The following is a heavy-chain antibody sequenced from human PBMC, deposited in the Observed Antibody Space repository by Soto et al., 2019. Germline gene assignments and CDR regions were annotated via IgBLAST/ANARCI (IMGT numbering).Heavy chain of an antibody. CDR3: ASVTVTTYYFDY. V-gene: IGHV3-23*01. Sequence: GGSLRLSCAASGFTFSSYAMSWVRQAPGKGLEWVSAISGSGGSTYYADSVKGRSTISRDNSKNTLYLQMNSLRAEDTAVYYCASVTVTTYYFDYWGQGTLVTVSS. CDR1: GFTFSSYA. D-gene: IGHD4-17*01. J-gene: IGHJ4*02. CDR2: ISGSGGST.